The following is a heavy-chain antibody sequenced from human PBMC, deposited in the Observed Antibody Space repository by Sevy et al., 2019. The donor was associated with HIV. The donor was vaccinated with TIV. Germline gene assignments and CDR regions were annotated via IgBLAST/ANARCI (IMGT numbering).Heavy chain of an antibody. D-gene: IGHD2-8*01. CDR3: AREGCTRPHDH. Sequence: GGSPRLSCVASVFNFNIYSMSWVRQAPGKGLEWVSTLSFGCGRINHADSVQGRFTMSRDDSKKTVYLEMNSLRAEDTAVYYCAREGCTRPHDHWGQGTLVTVSS. V-gene: IGHV3-23*01. CDR1: VFNFNIYS. J-gene: IGHJ4*02. CDR2: LSFGCGRI.